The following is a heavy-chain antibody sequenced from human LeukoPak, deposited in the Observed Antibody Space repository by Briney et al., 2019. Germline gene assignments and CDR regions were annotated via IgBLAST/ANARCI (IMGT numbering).Heavy chain of an antibody. J-gene: IGHJ5*02. CDR2: INHSEST. Sequence: PSETLSLTCAVYGGSFSGYYWSWIRQPPGKGLEWIGEINHSESTNYNPSLKSRVTVSVDTSKNQFSLKLSSVTAADTAVYYCATRPDIAALGLGWFDPWGQGTLVTVSS. D-gene: IGHD6-13*01. CDR1: GGSFSGYY. CDR3: ATRPDIAALGLGWFDP. V-gene: IGHV4-34*01.